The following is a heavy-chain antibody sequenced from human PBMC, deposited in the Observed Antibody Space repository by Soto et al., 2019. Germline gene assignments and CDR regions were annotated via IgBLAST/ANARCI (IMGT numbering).Heavy chain of an antibody. J-gene: IGHJ6*02. D-gene: IGHD3-9*01. CDR1: GFTFSSYL. CDR3: ARVYRYDILTGYYFYGMDV. CDR2: INSDGSST. Sequence: AGGSRRRSCAASGFTFSSYLMHGVRQAPGKGLVWVSRINSDGSSTSYADSVKGRFTISRDNAKNTLYLQMNSLRAEDTAVYYCARVYRYDILTGYYFYGMDVWGQGTTVTVSS. V-gene: IGHV3-74*01.